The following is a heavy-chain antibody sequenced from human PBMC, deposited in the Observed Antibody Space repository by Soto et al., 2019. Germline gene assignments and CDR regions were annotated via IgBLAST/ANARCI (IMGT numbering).Heavy chain of an antibody. CDR3: ARLVGANTSGFAY. J-gene: IGHJ4*02. CDR1: GYSFITYW. V-gene: IGHV5-51*01. Sequence: PGESLKISCTASGYSFITYWIGWVRQMPGKGLEWLGVIYPGDSDSRYSPSFQGLVTISADKSVSTAYLQWSSLRASDTAMYYCARLVGANTSGFAYWGQGTLVTVSS. D-gene: IGHD1-26*01. CDR2: IYPGDSDS.